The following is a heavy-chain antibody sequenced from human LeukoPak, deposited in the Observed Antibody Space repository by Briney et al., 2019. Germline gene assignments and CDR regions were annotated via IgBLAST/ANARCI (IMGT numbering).Heavy chain of an antibody. CDR3: AQISVDTSRNRWSDFDS. V-gene: IGHV3-23*01. Sequence: GGSLRLSCAASGFIFSTYAMTWLRQAPGKGLEWVSALSASGFNTYYADSVKGRFTISRDNFKNMLYLQMNSLRAGDTAVYYCAQISVDTSRNRWSDFDSWGRGILVTVSS. J-gene: IGHJ4*02. D-gene: IGHD5-18*01. CDR2: LSASGFNT. CDR1: GFIFSTYA.